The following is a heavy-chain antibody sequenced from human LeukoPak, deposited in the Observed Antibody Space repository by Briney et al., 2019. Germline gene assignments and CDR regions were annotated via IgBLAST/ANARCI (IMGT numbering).Heavy chain of an antibody. D-gene: IGHD6-6*01. V-gene: IGHV4-59*01. CDR1: GGSISRYY. Sequence: TSETLSLTCTVSGGSISRYYWSWIRQHPGKGLEWIGYTYNSGNTNYNPSLKSRVSISIDTSKNQFSLKLSSVTAADTAVYYCARGSNYFDYWGQGTPVTVSS. CDR3: ARGSNYFDY. J-gene: IGHJ4*02. CDR2: TYNSGNT.